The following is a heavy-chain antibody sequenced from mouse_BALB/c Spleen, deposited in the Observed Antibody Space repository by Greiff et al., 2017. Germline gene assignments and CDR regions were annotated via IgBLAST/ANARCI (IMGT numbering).Heavy chain of an antibody. Sequence: VKLQESGAELARPGASVKMSCKASGYTFTSYTMHWVKQRPGQGLEWIGYINPSSGYTNYNQKFKDKATLTADKSSSTAYMQLSSLTSEDSAVYYCARTYGSTYEGFAYWGQGTLVTVSA. CDR3: ARTYGSTYEGFAY. D-gene: IGHD1-1*01. CDR1: GYTFTSYT. CDR2: INPSSGYT. J-gene: IGHJ3*01. V-gene: IGHV1-4*01.